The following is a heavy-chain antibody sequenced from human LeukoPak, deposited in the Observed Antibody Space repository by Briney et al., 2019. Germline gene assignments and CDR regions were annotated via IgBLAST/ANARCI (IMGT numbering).Heavy chain of an antibody. CDR1: GGSISSSSDY. D-gene: IGHD2-21*01. V-gene: IGHV4-39*01. CDR2: IYYSGST. Sequence: SEALSLTCTVSGGSISSSSDYWGWIRQPPGKGLEWIGSIYYSGSTYYNPSLKSRVTISVDTSKNQFSLKLSSVTAADTAVYYCALFPLDGMDVWGQGTTVTVSS. J-gene: IGHJ6*02. CDR3: ALFPLDGMDV.